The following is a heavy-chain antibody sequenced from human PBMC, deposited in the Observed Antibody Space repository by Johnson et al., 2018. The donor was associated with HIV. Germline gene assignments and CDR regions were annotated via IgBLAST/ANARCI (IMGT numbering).Heavy chain of an antibody. CDR1: GFIFSSYA. D-gene: IGHD1-20*01. J-gene: IGHJ3*02. CDR2: ISYDGSNK. V-gene: IGHV3-30*04. Sequence: QMQLVESGGGVVQPGRSLRLSCAASGFIFSSYAVHWVRQAPGKGLEWVAVISYDGSNKYYADSVKGRFIISRDNAKNSLYLQMNSLRAEDTAVYYCARAEGLTGRNAFDIWGQGTMVTVSS. CDR3: ARAEGLTGRNAFDI.